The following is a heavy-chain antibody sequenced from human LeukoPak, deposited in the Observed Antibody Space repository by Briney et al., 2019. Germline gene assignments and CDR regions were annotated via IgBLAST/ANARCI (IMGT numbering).Heavy chain of an antibody. V-gene: IGHV4-61*02. CDR2: IYTSGST. CDR1: GGSISSGSYY. J-gene: IGHJ5*02. Sequence: SQTPSLTCTVSGGSISSGSYYWSWIRQPAGKGLEWIGRIYTSGSTNYNPSLKSRVTISVDTSKNQFSLKLSSVTAADTAVYYCARDPFIAVADASWFDPWGQGTLVTVSS. CDR3: ARDPFIAVADASWFDP. D-gene: IGHD6-19*01.